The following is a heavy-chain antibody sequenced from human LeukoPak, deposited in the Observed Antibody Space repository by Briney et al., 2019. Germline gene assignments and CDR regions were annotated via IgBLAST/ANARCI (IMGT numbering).Heavy chain of an antibody. CDR3: ARAMRGYSYILEY. CDR2: IYSGGST. V-gene: IGHV3-53*01. J-gene: IGHJ4*02. Sequence: PGGSLRLSCAASGFIVSSSYMSWVRQAPGKGLEWVSVIYSGGSTYYADSGKGRFTISRDNSKNTLYLQMNSLRAEDTAVYYCARAMRGYSYILEYWGQGTLVTVSS. CDR1: GFIVSSSY. D-gene: IGHD5-18*01.